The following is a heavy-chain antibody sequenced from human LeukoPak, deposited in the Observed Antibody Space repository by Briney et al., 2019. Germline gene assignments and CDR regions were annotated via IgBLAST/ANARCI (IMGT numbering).Heavy chain of an antibody. D-gene: IGHD3-16*01. CDR1: GYTFTCYG. CDR2: ISAYNGNT. Sequence: ASVKVSCKASGYTFTCYGISWVRQAPGQGLEWMGWISAYNGNTDYAQSLQGRVTMTIDTSTSTVYMELRSLRSDDTAVYYCARDVGRSYDLDYWGQGTLVTVSS. CDR3: ARDVGRSYDLDY. J-gene: IGHJ4*02. V-gene: IGHV1-18*01.